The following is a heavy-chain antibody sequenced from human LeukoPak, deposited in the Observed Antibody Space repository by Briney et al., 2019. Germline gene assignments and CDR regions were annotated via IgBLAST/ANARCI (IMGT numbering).Heavy chain of an antibody. CDR3: ARDSAGNDY. Sequence: GGSLRLSCAASGFTLSSYSMNWVRQAPGKGLEWVSSISSSSNYIYYADSVKGRFTISRDNPKNSLYLQMNSLRAEDTAMYYCARDSAGNDYWGQGTLVTVSS. V-gene: IGHV3-21*01. CDR2: ISSSSNYI. CDR1: GFTLSSYS. J-gene: IGHJ4*02. D-gene: IGHD6-13*01.